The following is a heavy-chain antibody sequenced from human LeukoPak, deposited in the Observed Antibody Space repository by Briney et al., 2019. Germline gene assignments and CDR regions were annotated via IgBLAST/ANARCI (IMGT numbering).Heavy chain of an antibody. CDR3: ARNRFSLPDPFDY. J-gene: IGHJ4*02. CDR1: RFILRRYW. V-gene: IGHV3-7*05. CDR2: IKQDGSEK. D-gene: IGHD2/OR15-2a*01. Sequence: GGSLRLSCAASRFILRRYWMSWVRQAPGQGLEWVANIKQDGSEKYYVDSVKGRFTISRDNAKNSLYMQMNSLKAEDTGVYSCARNRFSLPDPFDYWGQGTLVTVSS.